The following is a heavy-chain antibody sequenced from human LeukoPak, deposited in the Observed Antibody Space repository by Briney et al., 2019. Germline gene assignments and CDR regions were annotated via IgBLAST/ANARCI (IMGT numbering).Heavy chain of an antibody. V-gene: IGHV4-34*01. CDR1: GGSFSGYY. CDR3: ARTKAPVTRYFDY. J-gene: IGHJ4*02. CDR2: INHSGST. Sequence: SETLSLTCAVYGGSFSGYYWSWIRQPPGKGLEWIGGINHSGSTNYNPSLKSRVTISVDTSKNQFSLKLSSVTAADTAVYYCARTKAPVTRYFDYWGQGTLVTVSS.